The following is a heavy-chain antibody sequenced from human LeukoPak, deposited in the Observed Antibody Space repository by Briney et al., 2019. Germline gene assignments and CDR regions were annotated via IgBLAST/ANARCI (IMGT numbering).Heavy chain of an antibody. D-gene: IGHD3-22*01. CDR3: ARDLGFGDSSGYYYGGDWFDP. CDR1: GGTFSSYA. V-gene: IGHV1-69*13. CDR2: IIPIFGTA. J-gene: IGHJ5*02. Sequence: SVKVSCKASGGTFSSYAFSGVRQAPGQGLEWMGGIIPIFGTANYAQKFQGRVTITADESTSTAYMELSSLRSEDTAVYYCARDLGFGDSSGYYYGGDWFDPWGQGTLVTVSS.